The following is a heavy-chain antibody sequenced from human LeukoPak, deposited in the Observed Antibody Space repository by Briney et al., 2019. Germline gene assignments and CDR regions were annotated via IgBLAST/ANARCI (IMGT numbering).Heavy chain of an antibody. CDR3: ASGERKGARVY. CDR2: IIPILGIA. J-gene: IGHJ4*02. Sequence: SVKVSCKASGGTFSSYNISWVRQAPGQGLEWMGRIIPILGIANYAQKFQGRVTITADKSTSTAYMELSSLRSEDTAVYYCASGERKGARVYWGQGTLVTVSS. D-gene: IGHD1-26*01. CDR1: GGTFSSYN. V-gene: IGHV1-69*02.